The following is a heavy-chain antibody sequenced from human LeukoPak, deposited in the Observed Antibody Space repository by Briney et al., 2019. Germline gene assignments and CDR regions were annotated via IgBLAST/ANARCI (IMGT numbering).Heavy chain of an antibody. CDR1: GGSIRSYY. D-gene: IGHD6-19*01. CDR3: ARDSSGLNWFDP. J-gene: IGHJ5*02. Sequence: PPETLSLTCTVSGGSIRSYYWSWIWQRPGKGLEWVGYIYYSGTTNYNPSLKSRVTISVDTSKNQFSLKLSSVTAADTAGYYCARDSSGLNWFDPWGQGTLVTVSS. V-gene: IGHV4-59*01. CDR2: IYYSGTT.